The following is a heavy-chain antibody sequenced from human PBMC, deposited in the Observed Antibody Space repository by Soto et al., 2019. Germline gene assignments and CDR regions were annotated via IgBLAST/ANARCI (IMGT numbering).Heavy chain of an antibody. CDR1: GDSVSSNSAA. D-gene: IGHD6-6*01. J-gene: IGHJ4*02. V-gene: IGHV6-1*01. CDR2: TYYRSKWYN. Sequence: SQTLSLTCVISGDSVSSNSAAWNWIRQSPSRGLEWLGRTYYRSKWYNDYAVSVKSRITINPDTSKNQFSLQLNSVTPEDTAVYYCARDSPVSSSWGFNFDYWGQGTLVTVS. CDR3: ARDSPVSSSWGFNFDY.